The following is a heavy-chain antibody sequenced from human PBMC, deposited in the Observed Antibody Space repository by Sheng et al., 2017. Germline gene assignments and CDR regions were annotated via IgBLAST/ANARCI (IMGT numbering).Heavy chain of an antibody. CDR2: IYHSGST. D-gene: IGHD3-22*01. CDR3: ARDRVYYDSRGEEFYDY. Sequence: QVQLQESGPGLVKPSETLSLTCAVSGYSISSGYYWGWIRQPPGKGLEWIGSIYHSGSTYYNPSLKSRVTISVDTSKNQFSLKLSSVTAADTAVYYCARDRVYYDSRGEEFYDYWGQGTPGHRLL. V-gene: IGHV4-38-2*02. CDR1: GYSISSGYY. J-gene: IGHJ4*02.